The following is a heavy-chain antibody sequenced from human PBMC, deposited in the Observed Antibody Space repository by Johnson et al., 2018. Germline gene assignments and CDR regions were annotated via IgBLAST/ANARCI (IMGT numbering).Heavy chain of an antibody. CDR1: GFTFDDYA. D-gene: IGHD4-23*01. V-gene: IGHV3-9*01. CDR3: AKDISDGGNSWAEYFHH. J-gene: IGHJ1*01. CDR2: ISWNGESI. Sequence: VQLVQSGGGLVQPGRSLRLSCAASGFTFDDYAMHWVRQAPGKGLEWVSGISWNGESIGYADSVKGRFTISRDNAKNSLYLQMNSLRAEDTAFYYCAKDISDGGNSWAEYFHHWGQGTRVTVSS.